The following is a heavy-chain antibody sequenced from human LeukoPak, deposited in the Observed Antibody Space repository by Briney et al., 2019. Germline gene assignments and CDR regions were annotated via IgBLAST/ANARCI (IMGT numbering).Heavy chain of an antibody. D-gene: IGHD4-23*01. J-gene: IGHJ4*02. Sequence: GSLRLSRAPSGFTFSSYAMSWVRQAPGKGLEWVSAISGSGGSTYYADSVKGRFTISTDNSKSTLYLQMNSLRAQDTAVYYCATPMSTVVSGSRDDYWGQGTLVTVSS. CDR1: GFTFSSYA. CDR3: ATPMSTVVSGSRDDY. CDR2: ISGSGGST. V-gene: IGHV3-23*01.